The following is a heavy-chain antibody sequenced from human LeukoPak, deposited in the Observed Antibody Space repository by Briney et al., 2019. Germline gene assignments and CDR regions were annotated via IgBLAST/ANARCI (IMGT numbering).Heavy chain of an antibody. CDR2: ISAYNGNT. CDR3: AIDWHHLVVEDYYYGMDV. J-gene: IGHJ6*02. Sequence: ASVKVSCKASGYSFTSYGTSWVRQAPGQGLEWMGWISAYNGNTNYAQQLQGRVTMTTDTSTSTAYMELRSLRSDATAVDSCAIDWHHLVVEDYYYGMDVWGQGTTVTVSS. CDR1: GYSFTSYG. D-gene: IGHD2-15*01. V-gene: IGHV1-18*01.